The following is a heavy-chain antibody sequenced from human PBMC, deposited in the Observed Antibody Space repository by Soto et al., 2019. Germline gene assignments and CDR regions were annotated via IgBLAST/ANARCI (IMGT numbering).Heavy chain of an antibody. CDR2: IYYSGST. D-gene: IGHD6-19*01. CDR1: GGSISSSSYY. J-gene: IGHJ6*02. V-gene: IGHV4-39*01. Sequence: QLQLQESGPGLVKPSETLSLTCTVSGGSISSSSYYWGWIRQPPGKGLEWIGSIYYSGSTYYNPSLKSRVTISVDTSKNQFSLKLSSVTAADTAVYYCARHPLVRQHWLVRVHYGMDVCGQGTTVTVSS. CDR3: ARHPLVRQHWLVRVHYGMDV.